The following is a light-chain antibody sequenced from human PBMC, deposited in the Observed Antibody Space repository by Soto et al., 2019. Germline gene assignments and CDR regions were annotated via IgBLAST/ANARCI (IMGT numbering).Light chain of an antibody. CDR2: KAS. CDR3: QQFYRYPWT. J-gene: IGKJ1*01. Sequence: DIQMTQSPSTLSASVGDRVTITCRASQSVDTCLAWYQQKPGKAPHLLIYKASSLETGVPSRFSGSVSVTEFTLPISSLQPDEFATYYCQQFYRYPWTFGQGTKVEIK. V-gene: IGKV1-5*03. CDR1: QSVDTC.